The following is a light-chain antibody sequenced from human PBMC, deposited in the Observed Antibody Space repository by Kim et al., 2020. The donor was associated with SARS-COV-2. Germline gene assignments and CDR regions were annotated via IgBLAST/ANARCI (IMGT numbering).Light chain of an antibody. Sequence: DIQMTQSPSSLSGSVGDRVTITCRTTQSISSHLNWYQQKPGRAPKLLISAASTLQGGVPSRFSGSGSETDFTLTISSLQPDDFATYFCQQSYITPFTFGPGTKVDIK. CDR2: AAS. V-gene: IGKV1-39*01. CDR1: QSISSH. J-gene: IGKJ3*01. CDR3: QQSYITPFT.